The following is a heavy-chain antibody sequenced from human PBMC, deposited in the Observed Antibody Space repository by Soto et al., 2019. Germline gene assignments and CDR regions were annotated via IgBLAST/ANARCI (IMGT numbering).Heavy chain of an antibody. CDR2: INHSGST. J-gene: IGHJ4*02. Sequence: QVQLQQWGAGLLKPSETLSLTCAVYGGSFSGYYWSWIRQPPGKGLEWIGEINHSGSTNYNPSLKSRVTISVDTSKDQVSLELSSVTAADTAVYYCARVSYYGSGSYLPYWGQGTLVTVSS. CDR3: ARVSYYGSGSYLPY. V-gene: IGHV4-34*01. CDR1: GGSFSGYY. D-gene: IGHD3-10*01.